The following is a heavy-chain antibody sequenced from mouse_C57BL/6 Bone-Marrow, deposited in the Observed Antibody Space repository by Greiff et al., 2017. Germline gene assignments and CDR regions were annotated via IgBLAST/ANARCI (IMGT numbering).Heavy chain of an antibody. Sequence: EVKLVESGRELVKPGASVKISCKASGYSFTDYNMNWVKQSNGKSLEWIGVINPNYGTTSYNQKFKGKATLTVDQSSSTAYMQLNSLTSEDSAVYYCARRGETAWFAYWGQGTLVTVSA. CDR2: INPNYGTT. V-gene: IGHV1-39*01. J-gene: IGHJ3*01. D-gene: IGHD4-1*01. CDR3: ARRGETAWFAY. CDR1: GYSFTDYN.